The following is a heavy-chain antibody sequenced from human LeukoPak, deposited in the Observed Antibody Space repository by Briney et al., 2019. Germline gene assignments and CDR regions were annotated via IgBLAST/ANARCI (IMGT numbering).Heavy chain of an antibody. V-gene: IGHV4-59*08. CDR2: IYNSGTT. CDR1: GGSISSYY. Sequence: PSETLSLTCTVSGGSISSYYWSWIRQPPGKGLEWIGYIYNSGTTNYNPSLKSRVTMSVDTSKNQFSLKLSSVTAADTAIYHSASRYCSGGSCFFDYWGQGTLVTVSS. CDR3: ASRYCSGGSCFFDY. J-gene: IGHJ4*02. D-gene: IGHD2-15*01.